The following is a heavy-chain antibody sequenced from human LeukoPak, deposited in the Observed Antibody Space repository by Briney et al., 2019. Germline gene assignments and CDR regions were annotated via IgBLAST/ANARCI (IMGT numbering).Heavy chain of an antibody. CDR2: ISTDSGDA. CDR1: GYHFTGYH. D-gene: IGHD5/OR15-5a*01. Sequence: GASVKVSCKASGYHFTGYHVHWVRQAPGQGPEWMGRISTDSGDADIAQKFQGRVTMTRDTSISTAYVELSRLTSDDSAVYYCAGLGSTVKGRIDPWGQGTSVTVSS. CDR3: AGLGSTVKGRIDP. V-gene: IGHV1-2*02. J-gene: IGHJ5*02.